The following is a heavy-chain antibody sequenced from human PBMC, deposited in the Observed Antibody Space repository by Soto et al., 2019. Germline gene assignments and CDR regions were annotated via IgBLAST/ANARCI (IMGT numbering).Heavy chain of an antibody. V-gene: IGHV3-73*01. CDR1: GFTFSGSA. CDR3: TTTARPTVTTILMDAFDI. J-gene: IGHJ3*02. D-gene: IGHD4-17*01. Sequence: EVQLVESGGGLVQPGGSLKLSCAASGFTFSGSAMHWVRQASGKGLEWVGRIRSKANSYATAYAASVKGRFTISRDDSKNTAYLQMNSLKTEDTAVYYCTTTARPTVTTILMDAFDIWGQGTMVTVSS. CDR2: IRSKANSYAT.